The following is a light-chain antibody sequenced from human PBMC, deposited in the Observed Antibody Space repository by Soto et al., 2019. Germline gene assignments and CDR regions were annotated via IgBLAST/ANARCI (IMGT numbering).Light chain of an antibody. CDR1: QIVISNY. V-gene: IGKV3-20*01. CDR2: GAS. CDR3: QQYGSSHPTT. J-gene: IGKJ5*01. Sequence: EIVLTQSPGTLSLSPGERATLSCRASQIVISNYLAWYQQKPGQAPRLLIYGASQRATGLPDRFSGSGSGTEFTLTISRLEPEDFAVYYCQQYGSSHPTTFGQGTRLEI.